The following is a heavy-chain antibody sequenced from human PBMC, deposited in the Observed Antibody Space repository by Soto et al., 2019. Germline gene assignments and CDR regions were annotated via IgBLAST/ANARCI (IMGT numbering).Heavy chain of an antibody. Sequence: EVQVLESGGGFVQPGGSLRLSCAASGFTFSSYAMSWVRQAPGKGLEWVSSISGSGGGTYYADSVKGRFTFSRDNSKNTLYLQMNSLRAEDTAVYYCAKFGMATTKRSPPYYIDYWGQGALVTVSS. CDR1: GFTFSSYA. D-gene: IGHD1-1*01. V-gene: IGHV3-23*01. CDR2: ISGSGGGT. CDR3: AKFGMATTKRSPPYYIDY. J-gene: IGHJ4*02.